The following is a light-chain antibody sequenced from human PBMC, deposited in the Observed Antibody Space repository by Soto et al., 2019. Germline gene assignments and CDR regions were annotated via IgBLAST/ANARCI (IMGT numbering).Light chain of an antibody. V-gene: IGKV1-5*03. CDR2: EAS. Sequence: DIQMTQSPSSLSSSVGDRVTITCRATESISRYLNWYQLKPGKAPKLLIYEASSLESGVPSRFSGTGSGTEFTLIISSLQPDDFATYYCQQYNSFSLWTFGQGTKVDI. CDR1: ESISRY. J-gene: IGKJ1*01. CDR3: QQYNSFSLWT.